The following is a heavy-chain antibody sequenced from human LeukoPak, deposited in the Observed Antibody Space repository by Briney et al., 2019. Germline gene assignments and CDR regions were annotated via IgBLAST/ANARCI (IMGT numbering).Heavy chain of an antibody. CDR3: ARGPTGYFDL. CDR2: IYHSGST. Sequence: SETLSLTCTVSGGSISSGDYYWSWIRQPPGKGLEWIGYIYHSGSTYYNPSLKSRVTISVDRSKNQFSLKLSSVTAADTAVYYCARGPTGYFDLWGRGTLVTVSS. J-gene: IGHJ2*01. V-gene: IGHV4-30-4*08. CDR1: GGSISSGDYY.